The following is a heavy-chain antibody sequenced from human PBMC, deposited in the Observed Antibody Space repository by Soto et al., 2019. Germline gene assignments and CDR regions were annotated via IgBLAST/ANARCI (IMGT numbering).Heavy chain of an antibody. CDR2: IDPSDSQT. V-gene: IGHV5-10-1*01. CDR3: ARQIYDSDTGPNFQYYFDS. Sequence: GESLKISCKGSGYSFAGYWITWVRQKPGKGLEWMGRIDPSDSQTYYSPSFRGHVTISVTKSITTVFLQWSGLRASDTAMYYCARQIYDSDTGPNFQYYFDSWGQGTPVTVSS. J-gene: IGHJ4*02. CDR1: GYSFAGYW. D-gene: IGHD3-22*01.